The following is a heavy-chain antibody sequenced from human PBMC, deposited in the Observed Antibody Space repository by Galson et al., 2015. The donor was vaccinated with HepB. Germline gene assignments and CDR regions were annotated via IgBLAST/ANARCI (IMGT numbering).Heavy chain of an antibody. Sequence: SLRLSCAASGFTFSRYWMSWVRQAPGKGLEWVANINRDGSEKFYVDSVRGRFTISRDNAKKSLYLQMNNLRPEDTGVYYCARDAASPPPDYWGQGTLVTVSS. V-gene: IGHV3-7*05. CDR3: ARDAASPPPDY. CDR2: INRDGSEK. J-gene: IGHJ4*02. CDR1: GFTFSRYW. D-gene: IGHD6-25*01.